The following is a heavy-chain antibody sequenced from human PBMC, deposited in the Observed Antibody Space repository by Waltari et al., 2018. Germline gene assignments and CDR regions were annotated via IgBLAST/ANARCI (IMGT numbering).Heavy chain of an antibody. CDR3: ARANSGAIYYYMDV. Sequence: QVQLQESGPGLVKPSETLSLTCTVSGYSISSGYYWGWIRQPPGKGLEWIGSIYHSGSTYYNPSLKSRVTISVDTSKNQFSLKLSSVTAADTAVYYCARANSGAIYYYMDVWGKGTTVTVSS. CDR2: IYHSGST. D-gene: IGHD1-26*01. V-gene: IGHV4-38-2*02. CDR1: GYSISSGYY. J-gene: IGHJ6*03.